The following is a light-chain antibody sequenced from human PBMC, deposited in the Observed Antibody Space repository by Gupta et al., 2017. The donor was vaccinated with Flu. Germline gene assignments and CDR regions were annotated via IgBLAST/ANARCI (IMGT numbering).Light chain of an antibody. CDR2: AAS. Sequence: DIQLTQSPSFLYASVGDRVTITCRASQGISSYLAWYQQKPGKAPNLLIYAASTLQSGVPSRFSGSGSGTEFTLTISSLQPEDFASYYCQQLNSYPLFGPGTKVEIK. CDR1: QGISSY. CDR3: QQLNSYPL. V-gene: IGKV1-9*01. J-gene: IGKJ3*01.